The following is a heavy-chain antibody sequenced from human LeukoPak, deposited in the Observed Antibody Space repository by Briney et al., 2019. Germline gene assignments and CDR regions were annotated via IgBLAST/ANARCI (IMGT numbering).Heavy chain of an antibody. CDR3: AKDFNPPPSYYDFWSGYFPVDY. CDR2: ISSSGSTI. D-gene: IGHD3-3*01. CDR1: GFTFSDYY. J-gene: IGHJ4*02. V-gene: IGHV3-11*01. Sequence: GGSLRLSCAASGFTFSDYYMSWIRQAPGKGLEWVSYISSSGSTIYYADSVKGRFTISRDNAKNSLYLQMNSLRAEDTAVYYCAKDFNPPPSYYDFWSGYFPVDYWGQGTLVTVSS.